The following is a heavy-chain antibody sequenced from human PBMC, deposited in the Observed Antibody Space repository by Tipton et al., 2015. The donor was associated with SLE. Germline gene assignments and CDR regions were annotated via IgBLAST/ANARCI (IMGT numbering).Heavy chain of an antibody. Sequence: TLSLTCTVSGDSISGNDYYWTWIRHHPGKGLEWIGHIYHRGNTHYNPSLKSRVTMSKDTSKNQFSLKLTSVTAADTAVYYCARRHYSGPFDSWGQGTLVTVSS. D-gene: IGHD5-12*01. V-gene: IGHV4-31*03. J-gene: IGHJ4*02. CDR1: GDSISGNDYY. CDR3: ARRHYSGPFDS. CDR2: IYHRGNT.